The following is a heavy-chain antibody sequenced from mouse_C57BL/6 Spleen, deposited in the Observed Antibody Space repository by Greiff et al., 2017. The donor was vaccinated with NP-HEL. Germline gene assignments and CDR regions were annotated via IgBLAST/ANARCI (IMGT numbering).Heavy chain of an antibody. Sequence: EVQRVEFGGGLVKPGGSLKLSCAASGFTFSDYGMHWVRQAPEKGLEWVAYISSGSSTIYYADTVKGRFTISRDNAKNTLFLQMTSLRSEDTAMYYCARPNWEAWFAYWGQGTLVTVSA. CDR3: ARPNWEAWFAY. CDR1: GFTFSDYG. CDR2: ISSGSSTI. J-gene: IGHJ3*01. V-gene: IGHV5-17*01. D-gene: IGHD4-1*01.